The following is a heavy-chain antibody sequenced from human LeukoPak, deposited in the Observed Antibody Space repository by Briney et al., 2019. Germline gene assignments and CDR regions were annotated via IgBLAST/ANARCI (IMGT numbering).Heavy chain of an antibody. CDR1: GGTFSSYA. V-gene: IGHV1-18*01. CDR2: INNHNNNT. J-gene: IGHJ4*02. D-gene: IGHD3-10*01. CDR3: ARRGFDY. Sequence: ASVKVSCKASGGTFSSYAISWVRQAPGQGLEWMGWINNHNNNTNYVQKFQGRVTMTTDTSTNTAYMELRSLRSDDTAVYYCARRGFDYWGQGTLVTVSS.